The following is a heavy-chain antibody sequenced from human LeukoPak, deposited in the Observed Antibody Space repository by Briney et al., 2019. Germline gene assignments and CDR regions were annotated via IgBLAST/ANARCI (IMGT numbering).Heavy chain of an antibody. V-gene: IGHV3-30*09. CDR3: VQEGPRGLAFDI. CDR1: GFTFSSYA. CDR2: ISYDGSNK. J-gene: IGHJ3*02. Sequence: GGSLRLSCAASGFTFSSYAMHWVRQAPGKGLEWVAVISYDGSNKYYADSVKGRFAISRDNSKNTLDLQMNSLRAEDTAVYYCVQEGPRGLAFDIWGRGTKVTVSS.